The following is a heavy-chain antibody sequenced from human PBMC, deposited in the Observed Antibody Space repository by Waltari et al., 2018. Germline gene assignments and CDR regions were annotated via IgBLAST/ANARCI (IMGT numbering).Heavy chain of an antibody. V-gene: IGHV4-39*07. CDR3: ARVGGQQLPDY. Sequence: QLQLQESVPGLVKPSSTLSPTCTVSGVSISSRSYYLGWIRQPPWRGLEWIGSIYYSGSTYYNPSLKSRVTISVDTSKNQFSLKLSSVTAADTAVYYCARVGGQQLPDYWGQGTLVTVSS. CDR1: GVSISSRSYY. J-gene: IGHJ4*02. D-gene: IGHD6-13*01. CDR2: IYYSGST.